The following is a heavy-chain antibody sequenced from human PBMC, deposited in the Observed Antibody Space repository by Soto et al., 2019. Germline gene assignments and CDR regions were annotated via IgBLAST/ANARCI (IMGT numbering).Heavy chain of an antibody. V-gene: IGHV3-30*18. CDR3: AKDKYAIPGSSWSLDS. CDR1: GFTFSRYG. J-gene: IGHJ4*02. CDR2: ISSDGTNT. D-gene: IGHD2-8*01. Sequence: QVQLVESGGGGVQPGRSLRLSCAASGFTFSRYGIHWVRQAPGKGLEWVALISSDGTNTIYADSVKGRFTISRDNSKNTLYLQMNSLRTDDTAVFFCAKDKYAIPGSSWSLDSWGQGTLVTVSS.